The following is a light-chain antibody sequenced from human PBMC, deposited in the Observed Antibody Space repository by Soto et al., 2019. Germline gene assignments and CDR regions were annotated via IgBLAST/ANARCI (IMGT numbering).Light chain of an antibody. Sequence: DIQMTQSPSILSASVGDRVTITSRASQTISTWLAWYQQKPGKAPKLLIYGASTLQSGVPSRFSGSGSGTEFTLTISSLQPDDFATYYCQQYNYYRTFGQGTKVEI. CDR2: GAS. CDR3: QQYNYYRT. V-gene: IGKV1-5*01. CDR1: QTISTW. J-gene: IGKJ1*01.